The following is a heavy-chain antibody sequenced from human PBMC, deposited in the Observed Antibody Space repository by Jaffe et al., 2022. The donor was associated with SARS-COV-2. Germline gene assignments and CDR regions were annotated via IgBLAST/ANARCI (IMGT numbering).Heavy chain of an antibody. Sequence: QVQLVQSGAEVKKPGSSVKVSCKASGGTFSSYTISWVRQAPGQGLEWMGRIIPILGIANYAQKFQGRVTITADKSTSTAYMELSSLRSEDTAVYYCARLYYDSSGYTGSDAFDIWGQGTMVTVSS. CDR2: IIPILGIA. V-gene: IGHV1-69*02. D-gene: IGHD3-22*01. CDR3: ARLYYDSSGYTGSDAFDI. J-gene: IGHJ3*02. CDR1: GGTFSSYT.